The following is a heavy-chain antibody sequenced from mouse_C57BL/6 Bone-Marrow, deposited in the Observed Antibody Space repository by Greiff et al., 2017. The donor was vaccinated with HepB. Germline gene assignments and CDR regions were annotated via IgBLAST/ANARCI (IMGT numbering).Heavy chain of an antibody. D-gene: IGHD2-5*01. CDR3: TRDDNYSNFYYAMDY. Sequence: EVQRVESGEGLVKPGGSLKLSCAASGFTFSSYAMSWVRQTPEKRLEWVAYISSGGDYIYYADTVKGRFTISRDNARNTLYLQMSSLKSEDTAMYYCTRDDNYSNFYYAMDYWGQGTSVTVSS. J-gene: IGHJ4*01. V-gene: IGHV5-9-1*02. CDR2: ISSGGDYI. CDR1: GFTFSSYA.